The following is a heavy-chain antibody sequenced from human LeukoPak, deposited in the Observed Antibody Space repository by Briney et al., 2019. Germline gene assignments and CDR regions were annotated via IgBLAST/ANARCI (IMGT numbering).Heavy chain of an antibody. V-gene: IGHV4-31*03. Sequence: SETLSLTCTVSGGSISSGGYYWSWLRQHPGKGLEWIGYIYYSGSTYYNPSLKSRVTISVDTSKNQFSLKLSSVIAAATAVYYCARDVVADSRGGTAVRGWFDPWGQGTLVTVSS. CDR3: ARDVVADSRGGTAVRGWFDP. D-gene: IGHD2-15*01. CDR2: IYYSGST. J-gene: IGHJ5*02. CDR1: GGSISSGGYY.